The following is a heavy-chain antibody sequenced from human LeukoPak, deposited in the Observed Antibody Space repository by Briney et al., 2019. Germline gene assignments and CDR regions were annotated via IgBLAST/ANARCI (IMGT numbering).Heavy chain of an antibody. Sequence: GGSLRLSCAASGFTVSSNYMSWVRQAPGKGLEWVSLIYSGDSTYYADSVKGRFTISRDNSKNTLYLQMNSLRAEDTAVYYCAKVWQWLVTGGFDYWGQGTLVTVSS. CDR2: IYSGDST. J-gene: IGHJ4*02. CDR3: AKVWQWLVTGGFDY. CDR1: GFTVSSNY. V-gene: IGHV3-53*01. D-gene: IGHD6-19*01.